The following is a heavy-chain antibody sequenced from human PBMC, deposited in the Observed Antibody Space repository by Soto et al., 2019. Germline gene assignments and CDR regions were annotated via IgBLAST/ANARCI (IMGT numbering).Heavy chain of an antibody. CDR1: GFTFSSYA. V-gene: IGHV3-23*01. J-gene: IGHJ6*03. CDR2: ISGSGGST. D-gene: IGHD3-3*01. Sequence: GGSLRLSCAASGFTFSSYAMSWVRQAPGKGLEWVSAISGSGGSTYYADSVKGRFTISRDNSKNTLYLQMNSLRAEDTAVYYCAKDQRITIFGVVSLMDVWGKGTTVTVSS. CDR3: AKDQRITIFGVVSLMDV.